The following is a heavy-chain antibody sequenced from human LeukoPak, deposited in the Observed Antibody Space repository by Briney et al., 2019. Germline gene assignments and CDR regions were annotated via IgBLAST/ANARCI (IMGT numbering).Heavy chain of an antibody. CDR2: IIPIFGTA. J-gene: IGHJ5*02. V-gene: IGHV1-69*13. CDR3: ARGTFEDDDWFDP. D-gene: IGHD3-16*01. CDR1: GGTFSSYA. Sequence: ASVKVSCKASGGTFSSYAISWVRQAPGQGLECMGGIIPIFGTANYAQKFQGRVTITADESTSTAYMELSSLRSEDTAVYYCARGTFEDDDWFDPWGQGTLVTVSS.